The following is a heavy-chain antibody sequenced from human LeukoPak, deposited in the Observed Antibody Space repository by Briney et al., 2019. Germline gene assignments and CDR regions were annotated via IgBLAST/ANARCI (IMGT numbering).Heavy chain of an antibody. Sequence: GGSLRLSCAASGFTFSGYAMHWVRQAPGKGLEWVAVISKDGSNKYYANSVKGRFTISRDNSKNTLYLQMNSLTTEDTAVYYCARAAYCGGDCYSGIIDYWGQGTLVTVSS. D-gene: IGHD2-21*02. CDR2: ISKDGSNK. CDR3: ARAAYCGGDCYSGIIDY. CDR1: GFTFSGYA. V-gene: IGHV3-30-3*01. J-gene: IGHJ4*02.